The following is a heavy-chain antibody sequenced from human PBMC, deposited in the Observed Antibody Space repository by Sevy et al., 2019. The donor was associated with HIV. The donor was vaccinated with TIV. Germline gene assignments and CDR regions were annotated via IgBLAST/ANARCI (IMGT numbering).Heavy chain of an antibody. J-gene: IGHJ4*02. D-gene: IGHD2-8*01. CDR1: GFTFSSFA. CDR2: ISGTGDHT. CDR3: AKKMGGGSGMAFLVDY. V-gene: IGHV3-23*01. Sequence: GGSLRLSCAASGFTFSSFAMGWVRQAPGKALDWISVISGTGDHTYYADSVKGRFTISRDNSKNTLFLQMNSLRAEDTAIFYCAKKMGGGSGMAFLVDYWGQGTLVTVSS.